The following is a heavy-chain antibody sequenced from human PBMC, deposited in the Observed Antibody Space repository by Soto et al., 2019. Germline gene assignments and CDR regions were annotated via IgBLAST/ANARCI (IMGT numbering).Heavy chain of an antibody. D-gene: IGHD6-13*01. CDR3: ARSSSSWSTYFHY. CDR2: INPNSGGT. J-gene: IGHJ4*02. Sequence: QVQLVQSGAEVKKPGASVKVSCKASGYTFTGYYMHWERQAPGQGLEWMGWINPNSGGTNYAQKFQGWVTMTRDTSISTAYMELSRLISDDTAVYYCARSSSSWSTYFHYWGQGTLVTVSS. CDR1: GYTFTGYY. V-gene: IGHV1-2*04.